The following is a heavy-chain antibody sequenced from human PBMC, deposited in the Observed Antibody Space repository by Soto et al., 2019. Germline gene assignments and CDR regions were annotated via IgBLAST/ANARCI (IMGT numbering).Heavy chain of an antibody. D-gene: IGHD7-27*01. CDR3: ARTNWDEYYFDN. CDR2: VDYTGST. Sequence: TSETLSLTCTVSGGSVSGRIDYWSWIRQPPGKGLEWIGYVDYTGSTSYNPSLKSRVTITADTSKNQFSLNLSSVTAADTAVYYCARTNWDEYYFDNWGQVTLVTVSS. V-gene: IGHV4-61*01. CDR1: GGSVSGRIDY. J-gene: IGHJ4*02.